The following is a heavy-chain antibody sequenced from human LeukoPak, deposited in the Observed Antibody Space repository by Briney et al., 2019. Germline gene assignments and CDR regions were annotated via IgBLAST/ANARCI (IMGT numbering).Heavy chain of an antibody. Sequence: RGSLTLSCAASGFTFSGSAMHWVRQASGEGLEWVGRIRSKANSYATAYAASVKGRFTISRDDAKNTAYLQMCILKTEDTAVYYCTPSFYDILTGSYYWGQGTLGTVSS. J-gene: IGHJ4*02. CDR3: TPSFYDILTGSYY. CDR2: IRSKANSYAT. D-gene: IGHD3-9*01. CDR1: GFTFSGSA. V-gene: IGHV3-73*01.